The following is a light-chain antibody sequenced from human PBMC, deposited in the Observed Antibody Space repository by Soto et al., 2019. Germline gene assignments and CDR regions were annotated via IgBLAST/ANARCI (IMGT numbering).Light chain of an antibody. CDR3: NSYTSSSTPYV. CDR2: DVS. CDR1: SSDFGGYNY. J-gene: IGLJ1*01. V-gene: IGLV2-14*03. Sequence: LTQPASVSGSPGQSITISCTGTSSDFGGYNYVSWYQHHPGKAPKLMIYDVSNRPSGVSNRFSGSKSGNTASLTISGLQAEDEAEYFCNSYTSSSTPYVFGTGTKVTVL.